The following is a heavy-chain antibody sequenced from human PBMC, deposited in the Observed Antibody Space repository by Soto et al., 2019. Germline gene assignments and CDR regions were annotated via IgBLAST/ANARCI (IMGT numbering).Heavy chain of an antibody. CDR2: IYYSGHT. Sequence: PSETLSLTCTVSGGSISSYYWSWIRQPPGKGLEWIGYIYYSGHTNYNPSLKSRVTISVDTSKNQFSLKLSSVTAADTAVYYCARRVKYGSGRRPAYYFDYWGQGTLVTVSS. V-gene: IGHV4-59*01. D-gene: IGHD3-10*01. CDR3: ARRVKYGSGRRPAYYFDY. J-gene: IGHJ4*02. CDR1: GGSISSYY.